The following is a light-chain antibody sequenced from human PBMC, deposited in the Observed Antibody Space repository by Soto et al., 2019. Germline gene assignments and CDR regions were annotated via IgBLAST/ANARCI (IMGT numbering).Light chain of an antibody. CDR3: QHYIINPYT. Sequence: DIQMTQSPSTLSASVGDRVTITCRASQSISTWLAWYQQRPGKAPKLLIYEASNLENGVPSRFSGSGSGTEFTLTISSLQPDDFATYHCQHYIINPYTFGQGTKLEIK. CDR2: EAS. V-gene: IGKV1-5*03. J-gene: IGKJ2*01. CDR1: QSISTW.